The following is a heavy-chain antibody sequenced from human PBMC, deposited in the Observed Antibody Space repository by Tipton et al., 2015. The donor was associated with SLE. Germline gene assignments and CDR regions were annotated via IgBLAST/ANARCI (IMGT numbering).Heavy chain of an antibody. V-gene: IGHV3-74*01. D-gene: IGHD1-1*01. CDR2: INSDGSST. J-gene: IGHJ4*02. CDR1: GFIFSTYS. CDR3: AKGGTTLFDN. Sequence: SLRLSCAASGFIFSTYSMNWVRQAPGKGLEWVSRINSDGSSTGYADSVKGRFTISRDNAKNTLYLQMNSLRAEDTAVYYCAKGGTTLFDNWGQGTLVTVSS.